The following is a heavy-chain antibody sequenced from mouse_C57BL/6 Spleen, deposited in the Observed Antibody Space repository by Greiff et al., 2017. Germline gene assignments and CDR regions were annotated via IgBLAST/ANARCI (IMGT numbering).Heavy chain of an antibody. J-gene: IGHJ2*01. V-gene: IGHV1-5*01. CDR3: TRLNYYGSSYDYFDY. D-gene: IGHD1-1*01. CDR1: GYTFTSYW. Sequence: VQLQQSGTVLARPGASVKMSCKTSGYTFTSYWMHWVKQRPGQGLEWIGAIYPGNSDTSYNQKFKGKAKLTAVTSASTAYMELSSLTNEDSAVYYCTRLNYYGSSYDYFDYWGQGTTLTVSS. CDR2: IYPGNSDT.